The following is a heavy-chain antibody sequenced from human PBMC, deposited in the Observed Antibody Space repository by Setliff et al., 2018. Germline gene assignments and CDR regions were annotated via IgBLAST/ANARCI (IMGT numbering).Heavy chain of an antibody. J-gene: IGHJ6*03. V-gene: IGHV3-48*01. Sequence: PGGSLRLSCAASGFSFSSYGMNWVRQAPEKGLEWVSYISSSSSTIYYADSVKGRFTISRDISENTLYLQMNSLRPEDTALYYCARLPAAGSIKRRDYHYYMDAWGKGTTVTVSS. CDR2: ISSSSSTI. D-gene: IGHD6-13*01. CDR3: ARLPAAGSIKRRDYHYYMDA. CDR1: GFSFSSYG.